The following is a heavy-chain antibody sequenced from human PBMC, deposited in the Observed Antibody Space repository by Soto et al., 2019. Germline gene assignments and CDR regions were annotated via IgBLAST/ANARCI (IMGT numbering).Heavy chain of an antibody. Sequence: QVQLVQSGAEVKKPGSSVKVSCKASGGTFSSYAISWVRQAPGQGLEWMGGIIPIFGTANYAQKFQGRVTITADESTSTAYMKLSSLRSEETAVYYCARVSGYDYKHRGYYYYYGMDVWGQGTTVTVSS. J-gene: IGHJ6*02. D-gene: IGHD5-12*01. CDR3: ARVSGYDYKHRGYYYYYGMDV. CDR2: IIPIFGTA. CDR1: GGTFSSYA. V-gene: IGHV1-69*12.